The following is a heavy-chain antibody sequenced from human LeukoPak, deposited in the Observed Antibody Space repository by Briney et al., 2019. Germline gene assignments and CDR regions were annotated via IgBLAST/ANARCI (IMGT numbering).Heavy chain of an antibody. V-gene: IGHV4-39*01. J-gene: IGHJ4*02. Sequence: SETLSLTCTVAGGSISSSGYYWGWIRQPPGKGLEWVGSIYYSGSPYYNPSLESRVTISVDTSKNQFSLNLSSVTAADTAVYYCARHSGGTYYTPLNNWGQGNLVTVSS. CDR2: IYYSGSP. CDR3: ARHSGGTYYTPLNN. CDR1: GGSISSSGYY. D-gene: IGHD1-26*01.